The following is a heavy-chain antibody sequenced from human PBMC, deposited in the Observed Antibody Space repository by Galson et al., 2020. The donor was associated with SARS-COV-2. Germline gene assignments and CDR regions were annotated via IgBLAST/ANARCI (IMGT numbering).Heavy chain of an antibody. J-gene: IGHJ4*02. CDR2: INHSGST. CDR3: AGLGGSSSWYKDY. D-gene: IGHD6-13*01. V-gene: IGHV4-34*01. Sequence: SQASETLSLTCAVYGGSFSGYYWSWIRQPPGKGLEWIGEINHSGSTNYNPSLKSRVTISVDTSKNQFSLKLSSVTAADTAVYYCAGLGGSSSWYKDYWGQGTLVTVSS. CDR1: GGSFSGYY.